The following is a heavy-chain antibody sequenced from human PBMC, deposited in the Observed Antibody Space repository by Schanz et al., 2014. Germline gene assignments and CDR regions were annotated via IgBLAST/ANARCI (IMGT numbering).Heavy chain of an antibody. D-gene: IGHD4-17*01. CDR2: IKQDGSEK. Sequence: EVQLVESGGGLVQPGESLRLSCAASGFSFSNYWMSWVRQAPGKGLEWVANIKQDGSEKYYVDSVKGRFTISRDNAKKSLYLRTNSLRAEDTAVYYCARDAVTSVLTPGFYYWGQGTLVTVSS. CDR3: ARDAVTSVLTPGFYY. J-gene: IGHJ4*02. V-gene: IGHV3-7*04. CDR1: GFSFSNYW.